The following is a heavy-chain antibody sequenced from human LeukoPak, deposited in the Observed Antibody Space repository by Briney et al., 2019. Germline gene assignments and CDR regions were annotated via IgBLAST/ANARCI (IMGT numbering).Heavy chain of an antibody. V-gene: IGHV3-48*02. CDR2: ITGSSSII. CDR1: GFTFSSYS. J-gene: IGHJ4*02. Sequence: GGSLRLSCVASGFTFSSYSMNWVRQAPGMGLEWVSYITGSSSIIYYADSVKGRFTISRDNAKNSLYLQMNSLRDEDTAVYYCARDPTYCGSDCPPWGQGTLVTVSS. D-gene: IGHD2-21*02. CDR3: ARDPTYCGSDCPP.